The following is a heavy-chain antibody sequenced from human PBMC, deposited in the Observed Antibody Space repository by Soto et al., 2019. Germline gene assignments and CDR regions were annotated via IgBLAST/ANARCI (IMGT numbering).Heavy chain of an antibody. CDR1: GDSVTSGSYY. V-gene: IGHV4-61*03. Sequence: SETLSLTCIVSGDSVTSGSYYWTWLRQPPGKGLEWIGYISYTGRTKYNPSLQSRVTISVDTSKNDFSLNLSSVTAADTAVYFCAREWGILPYYVMNVWGHGTAVTVPS. J-gene: IGHJ6*02. CDR2: ISYTGRT. D-gene: IGHD7-27*01. CDR3: AREWGILPYYVMNV.